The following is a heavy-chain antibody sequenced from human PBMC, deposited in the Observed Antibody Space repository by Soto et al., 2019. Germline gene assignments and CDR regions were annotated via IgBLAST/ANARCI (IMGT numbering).Heavy chain of an antibody. J-gene: IGHJ5*02. V-gene: IGHV3-30*18. CDR3: AKERMSSGWYIREGSNWFDP. CDR1: GFTFSSYG. CDR2: ISYDGSNK. D-gene: IGHD6-19*01. Sequence: PGGSLRLSCAASGFTFSSYGMHWVRQAPGKGLEWVAVISYDGSNKYYADSVKGRFTISRDNSKNTLYLQMNSLRAEDTAVYYCAKERMSSGWYIREGSNWFDPWGQGTLVTVSS.